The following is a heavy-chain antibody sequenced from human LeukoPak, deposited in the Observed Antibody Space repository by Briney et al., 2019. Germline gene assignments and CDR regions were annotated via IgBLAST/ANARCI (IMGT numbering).Heavy chain of an antibody. J-gene: IGHJ4*02. CDR3: ARGPYYDSSGYYANFDY. CDR2: INLNSGGT. CDR1: GYTFTGYY. V-gene: IGHV1-2*02. Sequence: ASVKVSFKASGYTFTGYYMHWVRQAPGQGLEWMGWINLNSGGTNYAQKFQGRVTMTRDTSISTAYMELSRLRSDDTAVYYCARGPYYDSSGYYANFDYWGQGTLVTVSS. D-gene: IGHD3-22*01.